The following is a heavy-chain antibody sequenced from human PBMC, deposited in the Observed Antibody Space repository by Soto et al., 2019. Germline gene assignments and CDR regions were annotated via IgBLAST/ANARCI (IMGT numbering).Heavy chain of an antibody. V-gene: IGHV1-24*01. CDR2: FEAEDGET. CDR3: LVHPGSQYYYGLDV. Sequence: ASVKVSCKVSGYTFAQLSIHWVRQAPGKGLEWMGGFEAEDGETFHAQNFQGRITLTEDTSTDTAYLELRSLRSEDTAVYFCLVHPGSQYYYGLDVWGQGTTVTVYS. CDR1: GYTFAQLS. D-gene: IGHD3-10*01. J-gene: IGHJ6*02.